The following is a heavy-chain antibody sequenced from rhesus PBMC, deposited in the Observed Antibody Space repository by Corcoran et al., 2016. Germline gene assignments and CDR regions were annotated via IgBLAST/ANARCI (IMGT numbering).Heavy chain of an antibody. CDR2: ISGSSGST. D-gene: IGHD1-26*01. V-gene: IGHV4-65*01. J-gene: IGHJ6*01. CDR3: ARASYNCNSLYGLDS. CDR1: GGSVSSSNW. Sequence: QVQLQESGPGLVKPSETLSLTCAVSGGSVSSSNWWSWLRQPPGKGLEWIGVISGSSGSTYSNPSLKSRVTISTDTAKNQFSLKLSAVTAADTAVYYCARASYNCNSLYGLDSWGQGVVVTVSS.